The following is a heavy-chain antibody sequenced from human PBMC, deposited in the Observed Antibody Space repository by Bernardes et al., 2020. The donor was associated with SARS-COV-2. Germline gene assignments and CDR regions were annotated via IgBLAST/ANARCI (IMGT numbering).Heavy chain of an antibody. D-gene: IGHD4-17*01. CDR3: ARDHLVYVDYDEGWFQRGPFDY. Sequence: ASVKVSCRASGYSFTNNYIHWVRQAPGQALEWMGMINPSGDIPTYAQKFQGRVTMTRDTSTGTVYIELSSLRSEDTAVYYCARDHLVYVDYDEGWFQRGPFDYWGQGTLVTVSS. J-gene: IGHJ4*02. CDR1: GYSFTNNY. V-gene: IGHV1-46*03. CDR2: INPSGDIP.